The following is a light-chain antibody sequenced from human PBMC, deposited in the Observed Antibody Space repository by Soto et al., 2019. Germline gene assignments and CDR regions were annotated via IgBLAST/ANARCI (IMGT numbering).Light chain of an antibody. CDR1: QSVSSNY. Sequence: DIVLTQSPGTLSLSPGERATLSCRASQSVSSNYLNWYQQKPGQAPRLLIYGASIRATGMPDRFSGGGSGTDFTLTISRLEREDFAVYYCQHYGGSPSWTFGQGTNVEIK. CDR2: GAS. J-gene: IGKJ1*01. V-gene: IGKV3-20*01. CDR3: QHYGGSPSWT.